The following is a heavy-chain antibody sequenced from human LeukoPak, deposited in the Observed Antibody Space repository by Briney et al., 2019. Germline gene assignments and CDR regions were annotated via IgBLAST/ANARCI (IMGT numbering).Heavy chain of an antibody. V-gene: IGHV4-34*01. CDR3: ARDRLIMVRGVIRAFDI. Sequence: PSETLSLTCAVYGGSFSGYYWSWIRQPPGKGLEWIGEINHSGSTNYNPSLKSRVTISVDTSKNQFSLKLSSVTAADTAVYYCARDRLIMVRGVIRAFDIWGQGTMVTVSS. CDR2: INHSGST. CDR1: GGSFSGYY. D-gene: IGHD3-10*01. J-gene: IGHJ3*02.